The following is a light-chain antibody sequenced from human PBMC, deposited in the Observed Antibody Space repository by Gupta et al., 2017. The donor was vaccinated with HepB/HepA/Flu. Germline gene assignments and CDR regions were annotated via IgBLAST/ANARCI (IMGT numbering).Light chain of an antibody. V-gene: IGLV1-40*01. CDR1: RSHIGAGDD. CDR3: QYYDSSLSGVV. CDR2: GNS. Sequence: QSVLPQPPSVSGAPGQRVTISCTGTRSHIGAGDDVHWYQQLPGTAPKLLIYGNSNRPAGGPDRCSGSKSGTAACQAITGLQAEDEADDYCQYYDSSLSGVVFGGGTKLTVL. J-gene: IGLJ2*01.